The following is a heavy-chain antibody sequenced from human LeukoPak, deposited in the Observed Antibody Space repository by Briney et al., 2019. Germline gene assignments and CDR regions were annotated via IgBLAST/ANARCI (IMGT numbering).Heavy chain of an antibody. Sequence: ASVKVSCKASGYTFTGYYMHWVRQAPGQGLEWMGWINPDSGGTNNAQKFQGRVTMTRDTSISTAYVELSRLRSDDTAVYYCARTFYDTLDSDAFDFWGQGTMVIVSS. CDR2: INPDSGGT. D-gene: IGHD2/OR15-2a*01. CDR1: GYTFTGYY. J-gene: IGHJ3*01. V-gene: IGHV1-2*02. CDR3: ARTFYDTLDSDAFDF.